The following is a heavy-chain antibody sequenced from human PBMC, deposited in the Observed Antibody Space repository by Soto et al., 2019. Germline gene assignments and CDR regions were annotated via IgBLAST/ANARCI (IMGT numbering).Heavy chain of an antibody. D-gene: IGHD1-26*01. J-gene: IGHJ4*02. Sequence: PSETLSLTCTVSGGSISSGGYYWSWIRQPPGKGLEWIGYIYYSGSTYYNPSLKSRVTISVDTSKNQFSLKLSSVTAADTAVYYCARAPRKWRDFDYWGQGTLVTVSS. CDR1: GGSISSGGYY. CDR3: ARAPRKWRDFDY. CDR2: IYYSGST. V-gene: IGHV4-30-4*01.